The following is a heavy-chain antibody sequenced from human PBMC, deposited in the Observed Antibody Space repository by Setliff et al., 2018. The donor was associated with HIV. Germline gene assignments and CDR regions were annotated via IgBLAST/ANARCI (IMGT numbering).Heavy chain of an antibody. CDR2: INPNSGGT. CDR1: GDAFTDYY. D-gene: IGHD6-13*01. J-gene: IGHJ3*02. V-gene: IGHV1-2*02. Sequence: ASVKVSCXASGDAFTDYYIHWVRQAPGQGLEWMGWINPNSGGTNYAQKFQGRVTMTRDTSISTAFRDLSRLRSDDTAVYYCARDPGYKSSWYGAFDIWGQGTMVTVSS. CDR3: ARDPGYKSSWYGAFDI.